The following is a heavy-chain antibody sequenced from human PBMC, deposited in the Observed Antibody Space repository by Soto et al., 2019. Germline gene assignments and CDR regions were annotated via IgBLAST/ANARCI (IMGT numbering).Heavy chain of an antibody. CDR3: ARDGRYYDSSGYIDHYYYGMDV. Sequence: GSLRLSCAASGFTFSSYGMHWVRQAPGKGLEWVAVIWYDGSNKYYADSVKGRFTISRDNSKNTLYLQMNSLRAEDTAVYYCARDGRYYDSSGYIDHYYYGMDVWGQGTTVTVSS. J-gene: IGHJ6*02. V-gene: IGHV3-33*01. CDR2: IWYDGSNK. D-gene: IGHD3-22*01. CDR1: GFTFSSYG.